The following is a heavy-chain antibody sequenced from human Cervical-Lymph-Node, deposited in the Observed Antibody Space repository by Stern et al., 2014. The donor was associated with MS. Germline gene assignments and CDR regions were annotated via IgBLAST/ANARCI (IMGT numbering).Heavy chain of an antibody. CDR3: ARDKMHAFDY. V-gene: IGHV1-18*01. J-gene: IGHJ4*02. CDR2: ISADSGTT. D-gene: IGHD2-8*01. Sequence: QVQLVQSGTEVKKPGASLIVSCKASGYTFTSYGISWGRQAPGQGLEWVGWISADSGTTKYAQNPRDRITLTRDTSTGTAYMELRTLRSEDTAVYYCARDKMHAFDYWGQGTLVSVSS. CDR1: GYTFTSYG.